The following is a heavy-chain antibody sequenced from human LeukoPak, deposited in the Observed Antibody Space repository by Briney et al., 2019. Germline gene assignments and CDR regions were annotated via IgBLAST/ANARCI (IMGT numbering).Heavy chain of an antibody. CDR2: ISSSSSTI. V-gene: IGHV3-48*02. CDR3: AREFYGKFDY. Sequence: PGGSLRLSCAASGFTFSSYEMSWVRQAPGKGLEWVSYISSSSSTIYYADSVKGRFTISRDNAKNSLFLQMNSLRDEDTAVYYCAREFYGKFDYWGQGTLVTVSS. D-gene: IGHD4-17*01. CDR1: GFTFSSYE. J-gene: IGHJ4*02.